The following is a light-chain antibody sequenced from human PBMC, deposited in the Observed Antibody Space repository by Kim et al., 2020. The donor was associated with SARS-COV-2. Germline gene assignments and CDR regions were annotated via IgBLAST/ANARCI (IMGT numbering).Light chain of an antibody. CDR2: GAS. CDR1: QSFSSDF. V-gene: IGKV3-20*01. Sequence: EIVLTQSPGTLSLSPGERATLSCRASQSFSSDFLTWYQQRPGQAPRLLIYGASRRATGVPERFSGSGSGTDFTLTISRLEPEDFAVYYCQQYGSSPLTFGGGTKVDIK. CDR3: QQYGSSPLT. J-gene: IGKJ4*01.